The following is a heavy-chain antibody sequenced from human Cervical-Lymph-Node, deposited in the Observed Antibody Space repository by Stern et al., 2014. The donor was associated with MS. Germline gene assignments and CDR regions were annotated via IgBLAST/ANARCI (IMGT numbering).Heavy chain of an antibody. CDR2: IYPYDSDT. Sequence: EVQLVQSGAEVKKPGESLKISCKLSGYSFTIYYIAWERQMPGKGLEWMGVIYPYDSDTTYSPSFQGQVTIPADKSITTAYLQWSSLRAADTAMYYCARHVQGFDYWGQGTLVTVSS. CDR3: ARHVQGFDY. J-gene: IGHJ4*02. CDR1: GYSFTIYY. V-gene: IGHV5-51*01.